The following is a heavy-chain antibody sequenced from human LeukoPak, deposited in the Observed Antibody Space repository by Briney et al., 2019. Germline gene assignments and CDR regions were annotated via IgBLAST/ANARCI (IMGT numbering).Heavy chain of an antibody. CDR2: ISYDGSNK. CDR1: GFTFTSFW. Sequence: GGSLRLSCAASGFTFTSFWMSWVRQAPGKGLEWVAVISYDGSNKYYADSVKGRFTISRDNSKNTLYLQMNSLRAEDTAVYYCASDALDYWGQGTLVTVSS. V-gene: IGHV3-30-3*01. J-gene: IGHJ4*02. CDR3: ASDALDY.